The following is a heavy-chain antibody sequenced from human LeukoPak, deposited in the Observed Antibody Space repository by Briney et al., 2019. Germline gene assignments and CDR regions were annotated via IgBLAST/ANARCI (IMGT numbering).Heavy chain of an antibody. CDR3: ANYRPGSSGYDSGY. CDR2: ISGSSGST. Sequence: PGGSLRLSCAASGFTFSSYAMSWVRQAPGKGLEWVSAISGSSGSTYYADSVKGRFTISRDNSKNTLYLQMNSLRAEDTAVYYCANYRPGSSGYDSGYWGQGTLVTVSS. D-gene: IGHD5-12*01. V-gene: IGHV3-23*01. CDR1: GFTFSSYA. J-gene: IGHJ4*02.